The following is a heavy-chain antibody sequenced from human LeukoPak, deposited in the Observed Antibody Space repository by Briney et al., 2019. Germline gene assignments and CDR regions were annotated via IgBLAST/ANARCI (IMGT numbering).Heavy chain of an antibody. Sequence: GGSLRLSCAASGFTVSSNYMRWVRQAPGRGLEWVSVIYSGGSTYYADSVKGRFTISRHNSKNTLYLQMNSLRAEDTAVYYCARDRFSGSYFWFDPWGQGTLVTVSS. CDR1: GFTVSSNY. J-gene: IGHJ5*02. CDR2: IYSGGST. V-gene: IGHV3-53*04. D-gene: IGHD3-10*01. CDR3: ARDRFSGSYFWFDP.